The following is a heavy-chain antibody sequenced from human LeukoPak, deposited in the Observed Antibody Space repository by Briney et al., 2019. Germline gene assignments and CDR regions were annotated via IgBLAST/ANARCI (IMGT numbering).Heavy chain of an antibody. V-gene: IGHV3-53*01. Sequence: GGSLRLSCAASGFTVSSNYMSWVRQAPGKGLEWVSVIYSGGSTYYADSVKGRFTITRDNSKNTLYLQMNSLRAEDTAVYYCARDRGVYSSALDAFDIWGQGTMVTVSS. J-gene: IGHJ3*02. D-gene: IGHD6-19*01. CDR1: GFTVSSNY. CDR2: IYSGGST. CDR3: ARDRGVYSSALDAFDI.